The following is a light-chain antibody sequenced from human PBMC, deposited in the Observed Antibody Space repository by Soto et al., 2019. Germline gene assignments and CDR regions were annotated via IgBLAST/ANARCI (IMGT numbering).Light chain of an antibody. V-gene: IGKV1-5*03. CDR3: QQYNIYWT. Sequence: DIQMTQSPSTMSASVGDIVTIICRASQSISSWLAWYQQKPGKTPKILIYKASNLESGVPSRFSGSGSGTEFTLTINNLQPEDFATYDCQQYNIYWTFGQGTKVDIK. CDR1: QSISSW. CDR2: KAS. J-gene: IGKJ1*01.